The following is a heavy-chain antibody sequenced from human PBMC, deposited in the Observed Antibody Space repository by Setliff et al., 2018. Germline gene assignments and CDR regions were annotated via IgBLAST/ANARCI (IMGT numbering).Heavy chain of an antibody. D-gene: IGHD6-6*01. Sequence: SETLSLTCTAYGGTFSDYYWTWIRQPPGKGLEWIGEINHSGTTNSNPSLKSRVTISVDTSKNQFSLTMSSVTAADAAVYSCARGRNVAARLLDTWGQGSRVTVSS. CDR1: GGTFSDYY. J-gene: IGHJ5*02. CDR2: INHSGTT. CDR3: ARGRNVAARLLDT. V-gene: IGHV4-34*01.